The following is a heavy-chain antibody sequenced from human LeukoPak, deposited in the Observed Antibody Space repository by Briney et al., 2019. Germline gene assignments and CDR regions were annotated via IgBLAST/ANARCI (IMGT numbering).Heavy chain of an antibody. J-gene: IGHJ4*02. CDR3: VRRTSGSYSDY. V-gene: IGHV4-31*03. CDR2: IYYSGST. Sequence: SETLSLTCTVSGGSISSGGYYWSWIRQHPGKGLEWIGYIYYSGSTYYNPSLKSRVTISVDTSKNQFSLKLNSVTAADTAVYYCVRRTSGSYSDYWGQGTLVTVSS. D-gene: IGHD1-26*01. CDR1: GGSISSGGYY.